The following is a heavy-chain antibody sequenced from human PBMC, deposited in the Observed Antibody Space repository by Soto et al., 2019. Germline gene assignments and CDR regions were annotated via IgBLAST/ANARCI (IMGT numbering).Heavy chain of an antibody. CDR3: ARVVVVTATPHRFDP. V-gene: IGHV4-30-4*01. CDR2: IHYTGSA. D-gene: IGHD2-15*01. CDR1: GGSISSGAYF. J-gene: IGHJ5*02. Sequence: TSETLSLTCTVSGGSISSGAYFWGWVRHSPGTGLEWIGYIHYTGSAYYNPSLKSRVTLSVDTSKDQFSLKLTSVTATDTAVYYCARVVVVTATPHRFDPWGQGTLVTASS.